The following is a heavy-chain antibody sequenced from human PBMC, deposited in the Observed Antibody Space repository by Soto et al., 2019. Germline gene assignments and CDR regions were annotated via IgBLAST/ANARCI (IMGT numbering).Heavy chain of an antibody. D-gene: IGHD3-3*01. CDR2: ISSSSRRT. CDR3: AQVDKSGVVIEYFDS. CDR1: GFTFGNYG. J-gene: IGHJ4*02. V-gene: IGHV3-23*01. Sequence: GESRRLSCGTSGFTFGNYGMGWVRQAPGKGLYWVSGISSSSRRTYYADSVRGRFTISRDNSKNTLYLQMDTLRADDTAVYYCAQVDKSGVVIEYFDSGGQRALVAVSS.